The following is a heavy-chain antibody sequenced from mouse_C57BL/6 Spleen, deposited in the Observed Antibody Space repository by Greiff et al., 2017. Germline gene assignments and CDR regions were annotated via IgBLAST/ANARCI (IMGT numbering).Heavy chain of an antibody. Sequence: EVKLMESGPGLVKPSQSLSLTCSVTGYSIPSGYYWNWIRQFPGNKLEWMGYISYDGSNNYNPSLKNRISITRDTSKNQFFLKLNSVTTEDTATYYCARDRSYGSSYGWFAYWGQGTLVTVSA. J-gene: IGHJ3*01. CDR1: GYSIPSGYY. V-gene: IGHV3-6*01. CDR2: ISYDGSN. D-gene: IGHD1-1*01. CDR3: ARDRSYGSSYGWFAY.